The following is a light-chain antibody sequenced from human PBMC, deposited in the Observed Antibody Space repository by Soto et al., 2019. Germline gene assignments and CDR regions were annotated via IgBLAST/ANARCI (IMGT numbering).Light chain of an antibody. CDR1: SSDVGHPYNY. J-gene: IGLJ3*02. CDR3: MSFVESTSTHWV. CDR2: KVN. V-gene: IGLV2-14*01. Sequence: QSALTQPASVSGSPGQSTTISCTGTSSDVGHPYNYVSWYQQYPGKAPKLLIFKVNNRPSGISGRFSGSKSGNTASLTISGLQAEDEGDYYCMSFVESTSTHWVLGGGTKATVL.